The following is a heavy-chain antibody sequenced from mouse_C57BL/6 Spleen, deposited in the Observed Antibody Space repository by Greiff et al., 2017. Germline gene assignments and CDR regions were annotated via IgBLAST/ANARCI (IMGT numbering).Heavy chain of an antibody. J-gene: IGHJ4*01. CDR2: INPGSGGT. Sequence: QVQLQQSGAELVRPGTSVKVSCKASGYAFTNYLIEWVKQRPGQGLEWIGVINPGSGGTNYNEKFKGKATLTADKSSSTAYMQLSSLTSEDSAVYSCARSGDYDEYAMDYWGQGTSVTVSS. CDR1: GYAFTNYL. V-gene: IGHV1-54*01. D-gene: IGHD2-4*01. CDR3: ARSGDYDEYAMDY.